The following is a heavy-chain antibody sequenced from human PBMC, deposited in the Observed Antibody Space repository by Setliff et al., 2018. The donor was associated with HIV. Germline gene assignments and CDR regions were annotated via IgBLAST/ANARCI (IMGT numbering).Heavy chain of an antibody. Sequence: PSETLSLTCTVSGGSISSYYWSWIRQPPGKGLEWIGYIYYSGSTNYNPTRKSRVTISVDTSKNQFSLKLSSVTAADTAVYYCARGRRYSYGYDYWGQGTLVTVSS. CDR2: IYYSGST. CDR1: GGSISSYY. V-gene: IGHV4-59*01. J-gene: IGHJ4*02. D-gene: IGHD5-18*01. CDR3: ARGRRYSYGYDY.